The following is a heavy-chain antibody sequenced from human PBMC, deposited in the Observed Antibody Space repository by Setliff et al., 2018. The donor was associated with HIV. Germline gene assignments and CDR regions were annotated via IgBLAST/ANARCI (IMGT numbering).Heavy chain of an antibody. V-gene: IGHV1-18*01. CDR3: AREDYYDSY. D-gene: IGHD3-22*01. J-gene: IGHJ4*02. Sequence: ASVKVSCKASGYIFTGYYIHWVRQAPGQGLEWMGWISAYNGNTNYAQKLQGRVTMTTDTSTSTAYMELRSLRSDDTAVYYCAREDYYDSYWGQGTLVTVSS. CDR2: ISAYNGNT. CDR1: GYIFTGYY.